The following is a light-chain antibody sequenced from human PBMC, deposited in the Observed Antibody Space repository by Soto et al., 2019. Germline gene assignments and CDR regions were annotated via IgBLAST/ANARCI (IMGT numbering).Light chain of an antibody. V-gene: IGKV3-20*01. Sequence: ESVLTQSPGTLSLSPGERATLSCRASQSVGNSYLAWYQQKRGQPPRLLIYHASSRATGIPDRFSGCASGVAFTLPVGRLELEDFAVYYCHQYAASPLTFGGGTKVEIK. CDR3: HQYAASPLT. CDR1: QSVGNSY. CDR2: HAS. J-gene: IGKJ4*01.